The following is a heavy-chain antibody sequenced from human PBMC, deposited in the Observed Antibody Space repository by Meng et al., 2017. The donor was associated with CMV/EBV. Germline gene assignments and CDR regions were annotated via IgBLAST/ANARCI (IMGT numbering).Heavy chain of an antibody. CDR1: GGSFSGYY. V-gene: IGHV4-34*01. CDR2: INHSGST. CDR3: ARGSRRLPRFNWFDP. Sequence: QGQLQQWGAGLLKPSESLSLTCAVYGGSFSGYYWSWNRQPPGKGLEWIGEINHSGSTNYNPSLKRRVTISVDTSKNQFSLKLSSVTAADTAVYYCARGSRRLPRFNWFDPWGQGTLVTVSS. D-gene: IGHD3-3*01. J-gene: IGHJ5*02.